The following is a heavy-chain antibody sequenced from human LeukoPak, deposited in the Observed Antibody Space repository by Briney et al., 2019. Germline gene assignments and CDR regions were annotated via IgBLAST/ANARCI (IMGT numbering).Heavy chain of an antibody. Sequence: HPGGSLRLSCAASGFTVNSFAMHWVRQAPGKGLEHLAFIQSDGSYKYHAESVKGRFTISRDNSKNALYLQMNSLRAEDTAVYYCAKRGDYFNLWGQGTLVTVSS. CDR3: AKRGDYFNL. V-gene: IGHV3-30*02. CDR2: IQSDGSYK. J-gene: IGHJ4*02. CDR1: GFTVNSFA.